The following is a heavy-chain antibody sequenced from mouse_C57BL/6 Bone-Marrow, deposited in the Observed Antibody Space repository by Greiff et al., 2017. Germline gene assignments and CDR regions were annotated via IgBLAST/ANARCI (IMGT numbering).Heavy chain of an antibody. J-gene: IGHJ2*01. Sequence: VQLKESGPELVKPGASVKISCKASGYSFTGYYMNWVKQSPEKSLEWIGEINPSTGGTTYNQKFKAKATLTVDKSSSTAYMQLKSLTSEDSAVYYCARGYYGSKYFDYWGQGTTLTVSS. D-gene: IGHD1-1*01. CDR1: GYSFTGYY. CDR3: ARGYYGSKYFDY. CDR2: INPSTGGT. V-gene: IGHV1-42*01.